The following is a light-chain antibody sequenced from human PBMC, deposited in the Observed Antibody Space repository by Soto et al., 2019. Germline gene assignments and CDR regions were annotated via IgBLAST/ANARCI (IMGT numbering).Light chain of an antibody. Sequence: QPVLTQSPSASASLGASVKLTCTLSSGHSTYAIAWHQHQAEKGPRYLMNLKSDGTHTKGDGIPDRFSGSSSGAERYLTISSLQSEDEADYYCQTWGTGFQVFGGGTKVTVL. CDR1: SGHSTYA. J-gene: IGLJ3*02. V-gene: IGLV4-69*01. CDR3: QTWGTGFQV. CDR2: LKSDGTH.